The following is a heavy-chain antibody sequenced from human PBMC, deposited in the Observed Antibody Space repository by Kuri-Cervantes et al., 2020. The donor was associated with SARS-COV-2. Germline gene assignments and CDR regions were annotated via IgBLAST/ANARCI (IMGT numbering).Heavy chain of an antibody. CDR3: ASYHQLLPRRSFDY. D-gene: IGHD2-2*01. CDR2: IYYSGST. CDR1: GGSISSSSYY. V-gene: IGHV4-39*01. J-gene: IGHJ4*02. Sequence: SETLSLTCTVSGGSISSSSYYWGWIRQPPGKGLEWIGSIYYSGSTYYTPSLKSRVTISVNTSKNQFSLKLSSVTAADTAVYYCASYHQLLPRRSFDYWGQGTLVTVSS.